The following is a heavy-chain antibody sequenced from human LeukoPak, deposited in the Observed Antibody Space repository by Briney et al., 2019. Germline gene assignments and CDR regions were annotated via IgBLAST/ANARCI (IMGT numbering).Heavy chain of an antibody. CDR3: ARDLWGSSQSAEYFQH. J-gene: IGHJ1*01. CDR1: GFTFSSYA. CDR2: ISYDGSNK. V-gene: IGHV3-30-3*01. Sequence: GGSLRLSCAASGFTFSSYAMHWVRQAPGKGLEWVAVISYDGSNKYYADSVKGRFTISRDNSKNTLYLQMNSLRAEDTAVYYCARDLWGSSQSAEYFQHWGQGTLVTVSS. D-gene: IGHD6-13*01.